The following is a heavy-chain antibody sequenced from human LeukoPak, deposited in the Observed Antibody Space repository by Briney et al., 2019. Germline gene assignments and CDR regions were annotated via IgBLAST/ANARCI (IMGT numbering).Heavy chain of an antibody. D-gene: IGHD3-3*01. J-gene: IGHJ5*02. CDR3: ARVLLSNYDFWSGYSNWFDP. CDR1: GGSISSSSYY. Sequence: SETLSLTCTVSGGSISSSSYYWGWIRQPPGKGLEWIGRIYTSGSTNYNPSLKSRVTISVDTSKNQFSLKLSSVTAADTAVYYCARVLLSNYDFWSGYSNWFDPWGQGTLVTVSS. CDR2: IYTSGST. V-gene: IGHV4-39*07.